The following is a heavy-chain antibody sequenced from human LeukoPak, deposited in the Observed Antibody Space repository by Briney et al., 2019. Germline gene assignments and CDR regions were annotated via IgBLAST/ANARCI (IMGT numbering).Heavy chain of an antibody. Sequence: PSQTLSLTCTVSGGSISSGGYYWSWIRQHPGKGLEWIGYIYYSGSTYYNPSLKSRVTISVDTSKNQFSLKLSSVTAGDTAVYYCARAIVVITPTAFDIWGQGTMVTVSS. CDR2: IYYSGST. D-gene: IGHD3-22*01. CDR1: GGSISSGGYY. CDR3: ARAIVVITPTAFDI. V-gene: IGHV4-31*03. J-gene: IGHJ3*02.